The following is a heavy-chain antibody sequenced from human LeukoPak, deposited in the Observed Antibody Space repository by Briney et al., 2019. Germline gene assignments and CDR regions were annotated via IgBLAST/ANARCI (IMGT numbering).Heavy chain of an antibody. CDR3: ATSRSNAWHNFDH. V-gene: IGHV3-30-3*01. Sequence: GRSLRLSCAASGLILRTYTMHWVRQAPGKGLEWVAVISYDGSDKRYADSVKGRFTISRENSKNTLYLQVDSLRVDDTAIYYCATSRSNAWHNFDHWAQGTLVTVSS. J-gene: IGHJ4*02. CDR1: GLILRTYT. CDR2: ISYDGSDK. D-gene: IGHD2-2*01.